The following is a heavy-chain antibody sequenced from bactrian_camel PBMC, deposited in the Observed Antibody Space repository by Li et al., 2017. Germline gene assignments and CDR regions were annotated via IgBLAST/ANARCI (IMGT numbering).Heavy chain of an antibody. CDR1: GADADSYC. J-gene: IGHJ4*01. CDR2: IGRFGVT. Sequence: VQLVESGGGSVQDGGSLRLSCVGPGADADSYCMGWFRQVPGEKREGVAVIGRFGVTRYTESVKGRFTISHDNAKRTLYLQMNNLRPEDTAKYFCATHNSNPDWAGRLTPRAYKYWGQGTQVTVS. CDR3: ATHNSNPDWAGRLTPRAYKY. D-gene: IGHD2*01. V-gene: IGHV3S55*01.